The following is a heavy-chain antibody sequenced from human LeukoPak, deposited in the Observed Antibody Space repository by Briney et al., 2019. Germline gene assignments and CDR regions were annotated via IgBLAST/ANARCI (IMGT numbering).Heavy chain of an antibody. Sequence: GGSLRLSSAASGFTFSRYWMHWVRQAPGKGLEWVSRIQIDGSSTNYADSVKGRFTISRDNDKNTLYLQMHSLRAEDTAMYYCSRVLPGGSRSLDLWGLGTLVIVSS. J-gene: IGHJ2*01. D-gene: IGHD1-26*01. CDR3: SRVLPGGSRSLDL. CDR2: IQIDGSST. V-gene: IGHV3-74*01. CDR1: GFTFSRYW.